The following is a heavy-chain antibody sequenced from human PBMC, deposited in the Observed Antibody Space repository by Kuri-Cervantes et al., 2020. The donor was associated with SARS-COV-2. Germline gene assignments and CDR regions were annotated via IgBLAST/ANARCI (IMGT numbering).Heavy chain of an antibody. V-gene: IGHV3-48*02. J-gene: IGHJ4*02. CDR3: ARDPFLWFRPGGIDY. D-gene: IGHD3-10*01. Sequence: GESLKISCAASGFTFSSYWMSWVRQAPGRGLEWVSHISSSSDSIYYADSVKGRFTVSRDNAQNSLYLQMNSLRDEDTAVYYCARDPFLWFRPGGIDYWGQGTLVTVSS. CDR1: GFTFSSYW. CDR2: ISSSSDSI.